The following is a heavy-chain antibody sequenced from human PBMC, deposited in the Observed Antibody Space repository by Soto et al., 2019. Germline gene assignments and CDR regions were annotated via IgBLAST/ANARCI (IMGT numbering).Heavy chain of an antibody. CDR2: IIPILGIA. Sequence: SVKVSCKASGGTFSSYTISWVRQAPGQGLEWMGRIIPILGIANYAQKFQGRVTITADKSTSTAYMELSSLRSEDTAVYYCARDFDILPGYSPYYYYGMDVGG. D-gene: IGHD3-9*01. CDR1: GGTFSSYT. V-gene: IGHV1-69*04. CDR3: ARDFDILPGYSPYYYYGMDV. J-gene: IGHJ6*02.